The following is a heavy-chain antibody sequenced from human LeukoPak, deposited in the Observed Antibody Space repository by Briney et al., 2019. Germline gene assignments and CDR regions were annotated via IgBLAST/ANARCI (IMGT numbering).Heavy chain of an antibody. Sequence: ASVKVSCKASGYTFSIYNMHWVRQAPGQGLEWMGWINPNSGGTNYAQKFQGRVTMTRDTSISTAYMELSRLRSDDTAVYYCARPDGNTTPFDYWGQGTLVTVSS. CDR3: ARPDGNTTPFDY. D-gene: IGHD4-23*01. V-gene: IGHV1-2*02. CDR1: GYTFSIYN. J-gene: IGHJ4*02. CDR2: INPNSGGT.